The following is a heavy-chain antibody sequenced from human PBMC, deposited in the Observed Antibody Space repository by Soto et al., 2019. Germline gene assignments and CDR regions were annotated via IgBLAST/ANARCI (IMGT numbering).Heavy chain of an antibody. CDR2: ISYDGSNK. Sequence: GGSLRLSCAASGFTFSSYAMHWVRQAPGKGLEWVAVISYDGSNKYYADSVKDRFTISRDNSKNTLYLQMNSLRAEDTAVYYCARVHDYGDYVWSVDYWGQGTLVTVSS. D-gene: IGHD4-17*01. V-gene: IGHV3-30-3*01. CDR1: GFTFSSYA. CDR3: ARVHDYGDYVWSVDY. J-gene: IGHJ4*02.